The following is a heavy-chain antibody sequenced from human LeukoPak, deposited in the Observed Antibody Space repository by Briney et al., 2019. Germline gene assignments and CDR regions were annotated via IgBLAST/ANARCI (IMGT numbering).Heavy chain of an antibody. CDR1: GFTFSSYG. CDR2: IRYDGSNK. CDR3: ARGATINDAFDI. D-gene: IGHD5-24*01. V-gene: IGHV3-30*02. J-gene: IGHJ3*02. Sequence: GGSLRLSYAASGFTFSSYGMHWVRQAPGKGLEWVAFIRYDGSNKYYADSVKGRFTISRDNSKNSLYLQMNSLRAEDTAVYYCARGATINDAFDIWGQGTMVTVSS.